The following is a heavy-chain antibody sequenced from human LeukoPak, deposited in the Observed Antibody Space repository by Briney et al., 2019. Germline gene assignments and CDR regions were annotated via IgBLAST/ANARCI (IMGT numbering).Heavy chain of an antibody. CDR2: IYYSGST. CDR1: GGSISSYY. J-gene: IGHJ6*02. CDR3: ARVWELVMDV. Sequence: PSETLSLTCTVSGGSISSYYWSWIRQPPGKGLEWIGYIYYSGSTNYNPSLKSRVTISVDTSKNQFSLKLSSVTAADTAVYYCARVWELVMDVWGQGTTVTVSS. V-gene: IGHV4-59*01. D-gene: IGHD1-26*01.